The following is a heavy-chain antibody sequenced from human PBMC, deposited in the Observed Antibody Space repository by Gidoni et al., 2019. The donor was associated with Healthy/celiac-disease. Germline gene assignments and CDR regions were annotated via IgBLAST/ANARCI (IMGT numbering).Heavy chain of an antibody. D-gene: IGHD3-10*01. Sequence: QVQLVQSGAEVKKPGSSVKVSCKASGGTFSSYTISWVRQAPGQGLEWMGRIIPILGIANYAQKFQGRVTITADKSTSTAYMELSSLRSEDTAVYYCARDRGGATTTRTEWGQGTLVTVSS. J-gene: IGHJ4*02. CDR3: ARDRGGATTTRTE. CDR1: GGTFSSYT. CDR2: IIPILGIA. V-gene: IGHV1-69*08.